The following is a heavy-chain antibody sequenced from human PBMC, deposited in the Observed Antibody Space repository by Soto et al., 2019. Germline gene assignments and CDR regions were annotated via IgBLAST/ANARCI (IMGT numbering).Heavy chain of an antibody. CDR2: IYYSGST. V-gene: IGHV4-39*01. J-gene: IGHJ5*02. CDR1: GGSISSSSYY. D-gene: IGHD3-3*01. Sequence: QLQLQESGPGLVKPSETLSLTCTVSGGSISSSSYYWGWIRQPPGKGLEWIGSIYYSGSTYYNPSLQSLVTISLDTSKTQFSLKLSSVTAADTAVYYCARQGTYYDFWSDTNNNWFDPWGQGTLVTVSS. CDR3: ARQGTYYDFWSDTNNNWFDP.